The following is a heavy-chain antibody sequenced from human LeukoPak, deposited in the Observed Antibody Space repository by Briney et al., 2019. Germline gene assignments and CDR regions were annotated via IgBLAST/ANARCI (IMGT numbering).Heavy chain of an antibody. CDR3: AKEAVVGARYYFDY. D-gene: IGHD1-26*01. J-gene: IGHJ4*02. CDR1: GFTFYDYA. CDR2: ITCHGDSP. Sequence: GGSLRLSCAASGFTFYDYAMHWVRQAPGKGLEWGSLITCHGDSPYYAVSVIALFPISRDNSNTSLYLQVNSLRPEDTALYYCAKEAVVGARYYFDYWGQGALVTVSS. V-gene: IGHV3-43*02.